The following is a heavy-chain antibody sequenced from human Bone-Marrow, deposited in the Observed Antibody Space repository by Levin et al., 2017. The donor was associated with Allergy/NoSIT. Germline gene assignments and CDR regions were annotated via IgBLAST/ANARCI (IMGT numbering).Heavy chain of an antibody. Sequence: GGSLRLSCVGTGFNFHDYAMYWVRQVPGKGLEWVAGITWNSATIGHADSVSGRFTISRDNAKNSLHLQMNSLRVEDPGLYYCAKDIRLGYRNGFQNGFVYFYGMDVWGPGTTVTV. CDR1: GFNFHDYA. D-gene: IGHD5-12*01. V-gene: IGHV3-9*01. J-gene: IGHJ6*02. CDR3: AKDIRLGYRNGFQNGFVYFYGMDV. CDR2: ITWNSATI.